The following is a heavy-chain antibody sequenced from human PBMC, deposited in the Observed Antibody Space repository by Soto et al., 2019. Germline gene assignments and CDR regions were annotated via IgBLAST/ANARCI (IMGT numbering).Heavy chain of an antibody. CDR2: INHSGST. CDR1: GGSFSGYY. D-gene: IGHD2-15*01. Sequence: QVQLQQWGAGLLKPSETLSLSCAVYGGSFSGYYWSWIRQPPGKGLDWIGEINHSGSTNYNPSLKSRVTISGDTSKNQCSLKLSSVTAADTAVYYCGSGYCSGGICYSTVHFDYWGQGTLVTVSS. CDR3: GSGYCSGGICYSTVHFDY. V-gene: IGHV4-34*01. J-gene: IGHJ4*02.